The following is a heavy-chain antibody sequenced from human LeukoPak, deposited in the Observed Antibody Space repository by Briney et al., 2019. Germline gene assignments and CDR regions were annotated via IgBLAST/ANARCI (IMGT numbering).Heavy chain of an antibody. J-gene: IGHJ4*02. Sequence: RGSLRLSCAASGFTFSDYYMSWIRQAPGKGLEWVSYISSSSSYTNYADSVKGRFTISRDNAKNSLYLQMNSLRAEDTAVYYCVRDFIHRSGEAGYWGQGTLVTVSS. CDR3: VRDFIHRSGEAGY. V-gene: IGHV3-11*05. CDR2: ISSSSSYT. D-gene: IGHD3-22*01. CDR1: GFTFSDYY.